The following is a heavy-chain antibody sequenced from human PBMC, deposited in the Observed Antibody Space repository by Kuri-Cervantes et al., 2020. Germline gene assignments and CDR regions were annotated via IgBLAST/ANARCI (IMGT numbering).Heavy chain of an antibody. CDR3: TTGSYCGGDCYGVDY. Sequence: GGSLRLSCAASGFTFSSYWMSWVRQAPGKGLEWVANIKQDGSEKYYVDSVKGRFTISRDDSKNTLYLQMNSLKTEDTAMYYCTTGSYCGGDCYGVDYWGQGTLVTVSS. D-gene: IGHD2-21*02. V-gene: IGHV3-7*03. J-gene: IGHJ4*02. CDR2: IKQDGSEK. CDR1: GFTFSSYW.